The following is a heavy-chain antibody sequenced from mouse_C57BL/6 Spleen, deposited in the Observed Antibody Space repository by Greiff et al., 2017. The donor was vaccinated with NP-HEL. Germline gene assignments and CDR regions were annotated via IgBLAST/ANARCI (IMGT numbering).Heavy chain of an antibody. Sequence: EVQLQQSVAELVRPGASVKLSCTASGFNIKNTYMHWVKQRPEQGLEWIGRIDPANGNTKYAPKFQGKATITAATSSHTAYLQLSRLTSGDTAIYYCARRDYYGGSSAWFAYWGQGTLVTVSA. CDR2: IDPANGNT. CDR1: GFNIKNTY. V-gene: IGHV14-3*01. D-gene: IGHD1-1*01. CDR3: ARRDYYGGSSAWFAY. J-gene: IGHJ3*01.